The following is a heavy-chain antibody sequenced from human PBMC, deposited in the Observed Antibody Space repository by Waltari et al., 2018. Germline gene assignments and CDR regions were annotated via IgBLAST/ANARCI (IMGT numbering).Heavy chain of an antibody. Sequence: QLQMPESGTGPVKPSETLSLSCTVSGGPSTRNNHYGGGVRQPPGKGLEWIASISDSGATDYHPSRRSRVTMSLDGSSKHVSLRMPSVPAADTAVDYGAREVPLATVVTAERYFDLWGRGTRVTVSS. V-gene: IGHV4-39*07. D-gene: IGHD2-15*01. J-gene: IGHJ2*01. CDR3: AREVPLATVVTAERYFDL. CDR2: ISDSGAT. CDR1: GGPSTRNNHY.